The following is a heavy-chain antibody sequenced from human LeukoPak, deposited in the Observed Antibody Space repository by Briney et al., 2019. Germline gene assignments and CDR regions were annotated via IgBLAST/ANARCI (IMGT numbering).Heavy chain of an antibody. CDR2: ISSRSSYI. V-gene: IGHV3-21*01. J-gene: IGHJ4*02. Sequence: GGSLRLSCAASGFTFSSYSMNWVRQSPGEGLEWVSSISSRSSYIYYADSVKGRFTISRDNAKNSLYLQMNSLRAEDTAVYYCARGAQSSGYDYWGQGTLVTVSS. D-gene: IGHD6-19*01. CDR3: ARGAQSSGYDY. CDR1: GFTFSSYS.